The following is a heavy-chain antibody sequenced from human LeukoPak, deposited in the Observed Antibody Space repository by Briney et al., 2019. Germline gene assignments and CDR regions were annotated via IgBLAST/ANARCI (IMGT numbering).Heavy chain of an antibody. Sequence: PGGSLRLSCAASGFTFGRHAMNWVRQAPGKGLGWVSAIRFSGESTYYADSVKGRFTISRDNSKNTLYLQMDSLRAEDTAVYYCAKDVGTSGNYSPSDYWGQGTLVTVSS. CDR2: IRFSGEST. V-gene: IGHV3-23*01. CDR3: AKDVGTSGNYSPSDY. D-gene: IGHD3-10*01. J-gene: IGHJ4*02. CDR1: GFTFGRHA.